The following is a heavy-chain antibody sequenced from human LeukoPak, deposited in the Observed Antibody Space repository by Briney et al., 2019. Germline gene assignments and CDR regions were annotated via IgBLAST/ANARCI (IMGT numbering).Heavy chain of an antibody. V-gene: IGHV4-30-4*08. J-gene: IGHJ2*01. CDR2: IYYSGST. CDR1: GGSINSGNYY. CDR3: ARDRGSDCSSTSCYLGSDWYFDL. D-gene: IGHD2-2*01. Sequence: SQTLSLTCTVSGGSINSGNYYWSWIRQPPGKGLEWIGYIYYSGSTYYNPSLKSRVTISVDTSKNQFSLKLSSVTAADTAVYYCARDRGSDCSSTSCYLGSDWYFDLWGRGTLVTVSS.